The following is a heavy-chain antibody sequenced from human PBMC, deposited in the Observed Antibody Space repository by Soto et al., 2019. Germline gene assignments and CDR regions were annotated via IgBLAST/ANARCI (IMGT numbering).Heavy chain of an antibody. CDR2: ISAYNGNT. J-gene: IGHJ6*02. V-gene: IGHV1-18*01. CDR1: GYTFTSYG. Sequence: AASVKVSCKASGYTFTSYGISWVRQAPGQGLEWMGWISAYNGNTNYAQKLQGRVTMTTDTSTSTAYMELRSLRSDDTAVYYCARDCSSTSCRYYYYYYGMDVWGQGTTVTVSS. CDR3: ARDCSSTSCRYYYYYYGMDV. D-gene: IGHD2-2*01.